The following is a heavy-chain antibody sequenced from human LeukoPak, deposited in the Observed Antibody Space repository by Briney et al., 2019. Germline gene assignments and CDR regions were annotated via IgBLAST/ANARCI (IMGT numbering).Heavy chain of an antibody. CDR2: ISGSGGST. CDR3: AASLVLWSGYYPFDY. J-gene: IGHJ4*02. CDR1: GFTFSSYA. Sequence: PGGSLRLSCAASGFTFSSYAMSWVRQAPGKGLEWVSAISGSGGSTYYADSVKGRFTISRDNSKNTLYLQMNSLRAEDTAVYYCAASLVLWSGYYPFDYWGQGTLVTVSS. V-gene: IGHV3-23*01. D-gene: IGHD3-3*01.